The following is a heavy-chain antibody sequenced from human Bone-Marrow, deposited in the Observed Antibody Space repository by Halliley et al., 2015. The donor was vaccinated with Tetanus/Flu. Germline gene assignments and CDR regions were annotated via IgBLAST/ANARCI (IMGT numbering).Heavy chain of an antibody. D-gene: IGHD2-8*01. Sequence: GREWVAHTSGGSSDTKYADFVKGRFTIARDNAKNTLYLQINSLRVEDTAVYYWARKVSLSGMDVWGQGTTVSVSS. CDR3: ARKVSLSGMDV. V-gene: IGHV3-11*03. CDR2: TSGGSSDT. J-gene: IGHJ6*02.